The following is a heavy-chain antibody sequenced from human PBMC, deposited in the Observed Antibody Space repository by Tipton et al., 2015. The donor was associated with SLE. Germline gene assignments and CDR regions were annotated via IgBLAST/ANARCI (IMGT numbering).Heavy chain of an antibody. V-gene: IGHV4-31*03. CDR3: ARMWRAARGYFDL. Sequence: TLSLTCTVSGGSISSGGYYWSWIRQHPGTGREWIGYIYYSGGTYYNPSLKSRVTISVDTSKNQFSLKLSSVTAADTAVYYCARMWRAARGYFDLWGRGTLVTVSS. D-gene: IGHD6-6*01. CDR1: GGSISSGGYY. CDR2: IYYSGGT. J-gene: IGHJ2*01.